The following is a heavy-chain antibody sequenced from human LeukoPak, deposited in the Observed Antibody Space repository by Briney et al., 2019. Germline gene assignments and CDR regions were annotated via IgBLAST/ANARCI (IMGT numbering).Heavy chain of an antibody. J-gene: IGHJ4*02. CDR2: INHSGST. V-gene: IGHV4-39*01. Sequence: SETLSLTCTVSGGSISSSSYYWSWIRQPPGKGLEWIGEINHSGSTNYNPSLKSRVTISVDTSKNQFSLKLSSVTAADTAVYYCARHTGRRLPRGIFDYWGQGTLVTVSS. CDR1: GGSISSSSYY. D-gene: IGHD5-24*01. CDR3: ARHTGRRLPRGIFDY.